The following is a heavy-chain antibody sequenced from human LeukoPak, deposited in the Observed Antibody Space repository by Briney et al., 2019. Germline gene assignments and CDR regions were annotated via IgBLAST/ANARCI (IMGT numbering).Heavy chain of an antibody. J-gene: IGHJ4*02. V-gene: IGHV3-23*01. D-gene: IGHD6-19*01. Sequence: GGSLRLSCTASGFTFRTYAMNWVRQAPGKGLEWLSAISGSGGSTYYADSVKGRFTISRDNSKNTLYLQMNSLRAEDTAVYYCAKGSHGYSSVYYDYWGQGTLVTVSS. CDR2: ISGSGGST. CDR1: GFTFRTYA. CDR3: AKGSHGYSSVYYDY.